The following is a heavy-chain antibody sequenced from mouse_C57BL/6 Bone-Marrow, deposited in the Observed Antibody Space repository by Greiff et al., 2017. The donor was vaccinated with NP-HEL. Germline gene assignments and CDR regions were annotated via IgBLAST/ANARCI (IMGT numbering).Heavy chain of an antibody. J-gene: IGHJ1*03. Sequence: QVHVKQSGPGLVQPSQSLSITCTVSGFSLTSYGVHWVRQSPGKGLEWLGVIWRGGSTDYNAAFMSRLSITKDNSKSQVFFKMNSLQADDTAIYYCAGGTYYSNHWYFDVWGTGTTVTVSS. CDR3: AGGTYYSNHWYFDV. V-gene: IGHV2-5*01. D-gene: IGHD2-5*01. CDR1: GFSLTSYG. CDR2: IWRGGST.